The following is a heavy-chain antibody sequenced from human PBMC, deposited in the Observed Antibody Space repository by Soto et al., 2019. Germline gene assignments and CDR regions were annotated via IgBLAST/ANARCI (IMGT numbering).Heavy chain of an antibody. CDR2: FDPEDGET. CDR3: ATYSCGWYAQNWFYP. J-gene: IGHJ5*02. CDR1: GYTLTELS. V-gene: IGHV1-24*01. D-gene: IGHD6-19*01. Sequence: ASVKVSCKVSGYTLTELSMHWVRQAPGKGLEWMGGFDPEDGETIYAQKFQGRVTMTEDTSTDTAYMELSSLRSEDTAVYYCATYSCGWYAQNWFYPWGQGTLVTVSS.